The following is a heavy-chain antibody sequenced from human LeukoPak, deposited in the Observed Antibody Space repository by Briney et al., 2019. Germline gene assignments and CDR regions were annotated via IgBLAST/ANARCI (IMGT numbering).Heavy chain of an antibody. CDR3: ARDLAYYDSSGYPLDAFDI. Sequence: ASVKVSCKASEYAFIDFFIHWVRLAPGQGLEWMGLINPYNGDALYAQKFEGRVTMTRDTSVSTAYMELHSLTSDDTAVYYCARDLAYYDSSGYPLDAFDIWGQGTMVTVSS. D-gene: IGHD3-22*01. CDR1: EYAFIDFF. J-gene: IGHJ3*02. CDR2: INPYNGDA. V-gene: IGHV1-2*02.